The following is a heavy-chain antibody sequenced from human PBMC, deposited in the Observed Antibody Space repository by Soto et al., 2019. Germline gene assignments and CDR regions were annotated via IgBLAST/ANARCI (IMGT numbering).Heavy chain of an antibody. J-gene: IGHJ4*02. Sequence: EMQLVESGGGLVQPGGSLRLSCAASGFTFSTYWMSWVRQAPGKGLEWVANIKQDGSEKYYVDSVKGPFTISRDNAKNSLYLQMNSLRAEDTAVYYCSRGGSYYPSWGQGTLVTVSS. V-gene: IGHV3-7*01. CDR3: SRGGSYYPS. CDR1: GFTFSTYW. D-gene: IGHD3-10*01. CDR2: IKQDGSEK.